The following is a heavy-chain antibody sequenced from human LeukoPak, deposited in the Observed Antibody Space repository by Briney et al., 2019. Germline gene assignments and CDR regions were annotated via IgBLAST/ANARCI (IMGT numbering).Heavy chain of an antibody. J-gene: IGHJ3*02. Sequence: SETLSLTCTVSGGSISSSSYYWGWIRQPPGKGLEWLGSIYYSGSTYYNPSLKSRVTISVDTSKNQFSLKLSSVTAADTAVYYCARHSQVQDAFDIWGQGTMVTVSS. D-gene: IGHD3-10*01. CDR3: ARHSQVQDAFDI. V-gene: IGHV4-39*01. CDR1: GGSISSSSYY. CDR2: IYYSGST.